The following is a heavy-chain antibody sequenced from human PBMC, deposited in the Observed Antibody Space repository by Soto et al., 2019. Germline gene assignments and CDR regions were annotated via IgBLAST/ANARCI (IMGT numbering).Heavy chain of an antibody. V-gene: IGHV3-66*01. CDR2: ITGGGNT. CDR1: GFYVNVNY. CDR3: ARENYYYGMDV. J-gene: IGHJ6*02. Sequence: EVQLVESGGGLGQPGGSLRLSCAASGFYVNVNYMSWVRQAPGKGLEWVSDITGGGNTHYADFVKGRFTISRDDSNNTVSLLMNSLRADDTAVYYCARENYYYGMDVWGQGTTVTVSS.